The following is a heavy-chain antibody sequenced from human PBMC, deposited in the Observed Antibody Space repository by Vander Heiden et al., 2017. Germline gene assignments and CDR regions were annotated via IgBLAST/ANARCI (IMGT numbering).Heavy chain of an antibody. Sequence: EVQLLESGGGLVQPGGSLRLSCAASGFTFNTYAMGWVRQAPGKGLEWVSAIGGSGGNTYYADSVKGRFTISRDNSKNTLYLQMNSLRAEDTAVYYCAKRIVGVPYYFDYWGQGTLVTVSS. D-gene: IGHD1-26*01. CDR1: GFTFNTYA. CDR2: IGGSGGNT. V-gene: IGHV3-23*01. CDR3: AKRIVGVPYYFDY. J-gene: IGHJ4*02.